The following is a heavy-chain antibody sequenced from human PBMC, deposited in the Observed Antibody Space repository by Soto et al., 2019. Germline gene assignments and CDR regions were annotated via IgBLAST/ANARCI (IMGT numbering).Heavy chain of an antibody. Sequence: EVQLLESGGGLVQPGGSLRLSCAASGFTFSTYAMSWVRQAPGKELERVSSISDSGGSTYYADSVKGRFTISRDNSKKTLYLQMNSLRAEDTAVYYCAKDRLKGGEPVRYYGMDVWGQGTTVTVSS. CDR1: GFTFSTYA. J-gene: IGHJ6*02. CDR2: ISDSGGST. CDR3: AKDRLKGGEPVRYYGMDV. D-gene: IGHD3-10*01. V-gene: IGHV3-23*01.